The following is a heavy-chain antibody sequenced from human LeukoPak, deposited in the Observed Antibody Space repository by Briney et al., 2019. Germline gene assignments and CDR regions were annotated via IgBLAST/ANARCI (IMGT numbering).Heavy chain of an antibody. V-gene: IGHV1-69*04. Sequence: GASVKVSCKASGGTFSSYAISWVRQAPGQGLEWMGRIIPILGIANYAQKFQGRVTITADESTSTPYMELSSLRSEDTAVYYCARAMSYCGGDCYSYYYYGMDVWGQGTTVTVSS. D-gene: IGHD2-21*02. CDR3: ARAMSYCGGDCYSYYYYGMDV. CDR2: IIPILGIA. CDR1: GGTFSSYA. J-gene: IGHJ6*02.